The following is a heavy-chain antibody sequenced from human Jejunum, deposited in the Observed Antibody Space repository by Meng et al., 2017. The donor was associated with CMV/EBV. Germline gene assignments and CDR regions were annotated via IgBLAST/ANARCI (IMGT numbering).Heavy chain of an antibody. J-gene: IGHJ3*02. CDR1: GFAVNTKY. CDR3: VRGDSGGYYPDAFDI. Sequence: SGFAVNTKYLSWVRQAPGKGLEWVSAIYSGGTTYYLDSVKGRFSISRDNSKNTVFLQMNSLRSEDTAMYYCVRGDSGGYYPDAFDIWGQGTMVTVSS. D-gene: IGHD3-22*01. V-gene: IGHV3-66*02. CDR2: IYSGGTT.